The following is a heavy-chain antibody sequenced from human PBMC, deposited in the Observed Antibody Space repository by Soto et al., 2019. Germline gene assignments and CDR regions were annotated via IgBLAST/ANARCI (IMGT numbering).Heavy chain of an antibody. Sequence: QVQLVQSGAEVKKPGSSVKVSCKASGGTFSSYTISWVRQAPGQGLEWMGRIIPILGIANYAQKFQGRVTITADETSSTAYMEMSSLRTEDTEVYYCPRGSPRGNCSGCNCYSQLDYYYGMDVWGQGTTVTVSS. D-gene: IGHD2-15*01. CDR1: GGTFSSYT. J-gene: IGHJ6*02. CDR3: PRGSPRGNCSGCNCYSQLDYYYGMDV. V-gene: IGHV1-69*02. CDR2: IIPILGIA.